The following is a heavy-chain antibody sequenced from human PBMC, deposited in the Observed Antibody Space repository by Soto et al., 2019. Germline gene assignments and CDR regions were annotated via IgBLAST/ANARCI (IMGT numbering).Heavy chain of an antibody. Sequence: EVQLVESGGGVVQPGGFLRLSCAASGFSFSSHSMHWVRQAPGKGLEWVSYISSTSSIINYADSVKGRFTTSRDNAKNSLYLQMNSLRDEDTAVYYCANAKMWADRPVPTWGQCTLVIVSS. CDR3: ANAKMWADRPVPT. V-gene: IGHV3-48*02. CDR1: GFSFSSHS. J-gene: IGHJ1*01. D-gene: IGHD1-26*01. CDR2: ISSTSSII.